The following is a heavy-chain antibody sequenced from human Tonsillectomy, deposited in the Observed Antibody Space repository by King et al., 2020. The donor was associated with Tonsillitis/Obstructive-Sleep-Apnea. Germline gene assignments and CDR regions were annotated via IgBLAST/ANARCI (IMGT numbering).Heavy chain of an antibody. CDR2: ISYDGSNK. Sequence: VQLVESGGGVVQPGRSLRLSCAASGFTFSSYAMHWVRQAPGKGLEWVAVISYDGSNKYYADSVKGRFTISRDNSKNTLYLQMNSLRAEDTAVYYCARVLGWSPDDYYYYYGMDVWGQGTTVTVSS. J-gene: IGHJ6*02. CDR3: ARVLGWSPDDYYYYYGMDV. CDR1: GFTFSSYA. D-gene: IGHD1-14*01. V-gene: IGHV3-30*04.